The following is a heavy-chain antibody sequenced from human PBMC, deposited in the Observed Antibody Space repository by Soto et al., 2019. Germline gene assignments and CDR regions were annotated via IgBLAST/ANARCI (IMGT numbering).Heavy chain of an antibody. CDR2: ISGSGGST. Sequence: PGGSLRLSCAASGFTFSSYAMSWVRRAPGKGLEWVSAISGSGGSTYYADSVKGRFTISRDNSKNTLYLQMNSLRAEDTAVYYCAKDPPPPYCGGDCYSGYWGQGTLVTVSS. CDR1: GFTFSSYA. V-gene: IGHV3-23*01. D-gene: IGHD2-21*02. J-gene: IGHJ4*02. CDR3: AKDPPPPYCGGDCYSGY.